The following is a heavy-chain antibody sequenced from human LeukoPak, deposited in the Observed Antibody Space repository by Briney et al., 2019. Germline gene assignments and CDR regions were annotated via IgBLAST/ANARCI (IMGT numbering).Heavy chain of an antibody. J-gene: IGHJ6*03. CDR2: INPNSGGT. Sequence: ASVKVSCKASGYIFTAYYMHWVRQAPGQGLEWMGWINPNSGGTNYAQKFQGRVTMTRDTSISTAYMELSRLRSDDTAVYYCARSHRLHSGYDPLLYYYYMDVWGKGTTVTVSS. V-gene: IGHV1-2*02. D-gene: IGHD5-12*01. CDR3: ARSHRLHSGYDPLLYYYYMDV. CDR1: GYIFTAYY.